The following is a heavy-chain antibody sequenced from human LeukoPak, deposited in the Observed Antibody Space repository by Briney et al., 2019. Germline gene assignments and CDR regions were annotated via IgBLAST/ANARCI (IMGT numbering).Heavy chain of an antibody. J-gene: IGHJ4*02. CDR2: IYPGDSDA. Sequence: GESLKTSCEGSGYSFTNYWIAWVRQMPGKGLEWMGIIYPGDSDATYSPSFQGQVTISTDKSIGTAYLQWSSLKASDTAMYYCARGIRLVRGVITPNFDHWGQGTLVTVSS. D-gene: IGHD3-10*01. V-gene: IGHV5-51*01. CDR1: GYSFTNYW. CDR3: ARGIRLVRGVITPNFDH.